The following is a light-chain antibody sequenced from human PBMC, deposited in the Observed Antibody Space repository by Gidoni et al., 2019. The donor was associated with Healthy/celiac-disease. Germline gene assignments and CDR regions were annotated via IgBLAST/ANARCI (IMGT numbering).Light chain of an antibody. CDR2: AAS. CDR3: QQSYSTPFT. J-gene: IGKJ3*01. Sequence: DIQMTQSPSSLSVSVGDRVTITCRASQSISSYLNWYQQKPGKAPKLLIYAASSLQSGVPSRFSGSGSGTDFTLTNSSLQPEDFATYYCQQSYSTPFTFGPGTKVDIK. V-gene: IGKV1-39*01. CDR1: QSISSY.